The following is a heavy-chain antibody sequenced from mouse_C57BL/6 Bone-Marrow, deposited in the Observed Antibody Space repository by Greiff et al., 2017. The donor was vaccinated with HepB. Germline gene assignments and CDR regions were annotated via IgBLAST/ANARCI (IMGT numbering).Heavy chain of an antibody. Sequence: EVQLVESGGGLVQPGGSLKLSCAASGFTFSDYYMYWVRQTPEKRLEWVAYISNGGGSTYYPDTVKGRFTISRDNAKNTLYLQMSRLKSEDTAMYYCARRGTIAYWGQGTLVTVSA. CDR3: ARRGTIAY. CDR2: ISNGGGST. CDR1: GFTFSDYY. D-gene: IGHD3-3*01. J-gene: IGHJ3*01. V-gene: IGHV5-12*01.